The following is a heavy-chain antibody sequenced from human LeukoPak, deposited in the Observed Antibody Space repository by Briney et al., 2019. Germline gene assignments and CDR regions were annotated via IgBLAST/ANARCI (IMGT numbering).Heavy chain of an antibody. D-gene: IGHD1-26*01. CDR1: GFTFDDYA. CDR2: ISWNSGSI. Sequence: GRSLRLSCAASGFTFDDYAMHWVRQAPGKGLEWVSGISWNSGSIGYADSVKGRFTISRDNAKNSLYLQMNSLRAEDMALYYCAKDMGAIVGATGGFDYWGQGTLVTVSS. V-gene: IGHV3-9*03. CDR3: AKDMGAIVGATGGFDY. J-gene: IGHJ4*02.